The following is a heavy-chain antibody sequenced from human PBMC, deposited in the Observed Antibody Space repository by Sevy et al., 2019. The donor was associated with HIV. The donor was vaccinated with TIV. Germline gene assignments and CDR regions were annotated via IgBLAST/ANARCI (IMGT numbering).Heavy chain of an antibody. CDR3: ARDGPPAAMGYGMDV. J-gene: IGHJ6*02. CDR2: IYYSGST. V-gene: IGHV4-31*03. CDR1: GGSISSGGYY. Sequence: SETLSLTCTVSGGSISSGGYYWSWIRQHPGKGLEWIGYIYYSGSTYYNPSLKSRMTISVDTSKNQFSLKLSSVTAADTAVYYCARDGPPAAMGYGMDVWGQGTPVTVSS. D-gene: IGHD2-2*01.